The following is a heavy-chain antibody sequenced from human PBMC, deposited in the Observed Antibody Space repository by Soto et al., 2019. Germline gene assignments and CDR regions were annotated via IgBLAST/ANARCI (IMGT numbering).Heavy chain of an antibody. D-gene: IGHD4-17*01. CDR3: ARGPGDDYGDYVEWYFDL. Sequence: QVQLVQSGAEVKKPGASVKVSCKASGYTFTSYDINWVRQATGQGLEWMGWMNPNSGNTGYAQKFQGRVTLTRNTSISTAYMELSSLRSEDTAVYYCARGPGDDYGDYVEWYFDLWGRGTLVTVSS. CDR2: MNPNSGNT. J-gene: IGHJ2*01. V-gene: IGHV1-8*01. CDR1: GYTFTSYD.